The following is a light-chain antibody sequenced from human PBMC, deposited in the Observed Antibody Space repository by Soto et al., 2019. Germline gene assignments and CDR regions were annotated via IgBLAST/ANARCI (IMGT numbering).Light chain of an antibody. CDR1: QGIRND. V-gene: IGKV1-6*01. Sequence: AIQMTQSPSSLAASIGDRVTITCRASQGIRNDLGWYQQKPGKAPKLLIYAASTLQSGVPSRFSGSGSGTDFTLTISSLQPEDFATYYCLQDYNYPRTFGQGTKLEIK. J-gene: IGKJ2*01. CDR2: AAS. CDR3: LQDYNYPRT.